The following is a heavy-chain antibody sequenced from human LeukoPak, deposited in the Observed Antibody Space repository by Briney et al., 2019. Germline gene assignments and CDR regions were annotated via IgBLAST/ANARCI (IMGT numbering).Heavy chain of an antibody. CDR2: INQDGTEK. D-gene: IGHD3-16*01. J-gene: IGHJ4*01. Sequence: GGSLRLSCAASGFTFTTYWMTWVRQAPGKGLEWVANINQDGTEKYYVDSVKGRFTISRDNAKNSLYLQMNSLRAEDTAVYYCARQGDDYWGHGTLVTVSS. V-gene: IGHV3-7*01. CDR3: ARQGDDY. CDR1: GFTFTTYW.